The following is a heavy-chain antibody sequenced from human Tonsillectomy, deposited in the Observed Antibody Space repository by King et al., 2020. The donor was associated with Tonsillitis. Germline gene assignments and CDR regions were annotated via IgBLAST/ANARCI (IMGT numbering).Heavy chain of an antibody. J-gene: IGHJ3*01. D-gene: IGHD5-12*01. V-gene: IGHV3-23*04. CDR3: AKDKVTTMPRDVFDF. CDR1: GFTFSSYA. CDR2: ISGSGGST. Sequence: VQLVESGGGLVQPGGSLRLSCAASGFTFSSYAMSWVRQAPGKGLEWVSGISGSGGSTYSADSVKGRFTISRGNSKNTLYLQMNSLRAADTAVYYCAKDKVTTMPRDVFDFWGQGTMFTVSS.